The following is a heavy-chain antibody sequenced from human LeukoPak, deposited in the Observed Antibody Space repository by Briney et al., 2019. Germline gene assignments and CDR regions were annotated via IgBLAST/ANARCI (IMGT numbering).Heavy chain of an antibody. V-gene: IGHV3-7*01. J-gene: IGHJ5*02. CDR3: ASYSYGYNH. CDR1: GIIITSYW. D-gene: IGHD3-16*01. Sequence: GGSLRLSCAASGIIITSYWMSWVRQTPGKGLEWVANIKQDGSEKNYVDSVKGRFTIFRDNARNSLYLQMNSLRAEDTAVYYCASYSYGYNHWGQGTLVIVSS. CDR2: IKQDGSEK.